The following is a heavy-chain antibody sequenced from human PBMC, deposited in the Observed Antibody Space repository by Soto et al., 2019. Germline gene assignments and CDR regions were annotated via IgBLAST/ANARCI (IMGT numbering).Heavy chain of an antibody. V-gene: IGHV3-30*18. J-gene: IGHJ6*02. CDR1: EFTCRSYV. D-gene: IGHD2-15*01. Sequence: PGGSLRLSCAASEFTCRSYVMHGVREAPGKAREWVAVISYNGSNKYYADSVKGRFTISRDNSKNTLYLQMNSLRAEDTAVYYCAKAGPWEAAYYYYGMDVWGQGTTVTVSS. CDR2: ISYNGSNK. CDR3: AKAGPWEAAYYYYGMDV.